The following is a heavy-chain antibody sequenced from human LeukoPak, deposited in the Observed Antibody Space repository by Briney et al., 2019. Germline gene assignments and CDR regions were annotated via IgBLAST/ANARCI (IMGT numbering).Heavy chain of an antibody. Sequence: GGPLRLSCAASGFTFSAYGMHWVRQAPGKGLEWVSSISSTSDYLDHADSLKGRFTISRGNAKKSLYLQMSSLRVEDTAVYYCVRDMSGVVAASTEEYWGQGTLVTVSS. CDR3: VRDMSGVVAASTEEY. D-gene: IGHD2-15*01. J-gene: IGHJ4*02. CDR1: GFTFSAYG. CDR2: ISSTSDYL. V-gene: IGHV3-21*01.